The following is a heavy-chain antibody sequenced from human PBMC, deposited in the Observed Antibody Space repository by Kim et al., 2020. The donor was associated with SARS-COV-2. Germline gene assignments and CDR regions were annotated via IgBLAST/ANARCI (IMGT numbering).Heavy chain of an antibody. D-gene: IGHD4-17*01. Sequence: SETLSLTCTVSGGSISSSSYYWGWIRQPPGKGLEWIGSIYYSGSTYYNPSLKSRVTISVDTSKNQFSLKLSSVTAADTAVYYCASQTVGFTVTTPYYYYYGMDVWGQGTTVTVSS. CDR1: GGSISSSSYY. V-gene: IGHV4-39*07. CDR3: ASQTVGFTVTTPYYYYYGMDV. J-gene: IGHJ6*02. CDR2: IYYSGST.